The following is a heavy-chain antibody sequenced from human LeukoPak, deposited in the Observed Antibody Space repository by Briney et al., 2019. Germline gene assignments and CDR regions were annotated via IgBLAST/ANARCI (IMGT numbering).Heavy chain of an antibody. CDR3: AELGITMIGGV. J-gene: IGHJ6*04. D-gene: IGHD3-10*02. CDR1: GFTFNNYG. Sequence: GGSLRLSCAASGFTFNNYGMSWVRQAPGKGLEWVAYIQQDGSETYYVDSVRGRFTISRDNAKNSLYLQMNSLRAEDTAVYYCAELGITMIGGVWGKGTTVTISS. CDR2: IQQDGSET. V-gene: IGHV3-7*01.